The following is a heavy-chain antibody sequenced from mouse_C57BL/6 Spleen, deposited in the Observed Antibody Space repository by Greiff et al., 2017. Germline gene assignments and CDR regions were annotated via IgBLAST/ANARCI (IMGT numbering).Heavy chain of an antibody. V-gene: IGHV1-55*01. J-gene: IGHJ4*01. CDR1: GYTFTSYW. Sequence: VQLQQPGAELVKPGASVKMSCKASGYTFTSYWITWVKQRPGQGLEWIGDIYPGSGSTNYNEKFRSKATLTVDTSSSTAYMQLSSLTSEDSAVYYCARRTTVVPYYYAMDYWGQGTSVTVSS. D-gene: IGHD1-1*01. CDR3: ARRTTVVPYYYAMDY. CDR2: IYPGSGST.